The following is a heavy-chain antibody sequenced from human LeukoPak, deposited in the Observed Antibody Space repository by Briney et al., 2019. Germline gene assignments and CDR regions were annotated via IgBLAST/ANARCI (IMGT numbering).Heavy chain of an antibody. CDR3: ARGLSAYCSGGSCYSDWFDP. CDR1: GGSFSGYY. CDR2: INHSGST. D-gene: IGHD2-15*01. J-gene: IGHJ5*02. Sequence: SETLSLTCAVYGGSFSGYYWSWIRQPPGKGLEWIGEINHSGSTNYNPSLKSRVTISVDTSKNQFSLKLSSVTAVDTAVYYCARGLSAYCSGGSCYSDWFDPWGQGTLVTVSS. V-gene: IGHV4-34*01.